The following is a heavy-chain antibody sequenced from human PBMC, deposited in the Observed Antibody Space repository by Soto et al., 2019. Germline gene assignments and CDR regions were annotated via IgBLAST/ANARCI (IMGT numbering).Heavy chain of an antibody. V-gene: IGHV3-21*01. Sequence: GGSLRLSCVASGLTFSSHIMNWVRQAPGKGLEWVSSITTSSSYIYYADSVKGRFTISRDNAKNSLFLQMNSLRAEDTAVYYCARSMSGFSYGKSDYWGQGTLVTVSS. CDR3: ARSMSGFSYGKSDY. CDR1: GLTFSSHI. J-gene: IGHJ4*02. CDR2: ITTSSSYI. D-gene: IGHD5-18*01.